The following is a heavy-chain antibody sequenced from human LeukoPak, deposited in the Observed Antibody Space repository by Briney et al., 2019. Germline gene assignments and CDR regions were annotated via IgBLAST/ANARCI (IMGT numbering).Heavy chain of an antibody. D-gene: IGHD2-15*01. J-gene: IGHJ4*02. CDR2: IIPISGTA. Sequence: ASVKVSCKASGGTFSSYAISWVRQAPGQGLEWMGGIIPISGTANYAQKFQGRVTITADKSTSTAYMELSSLRSEDTAVYYCATEDIVVVVAATPGSVLAYWGQGTLVTVSS. V-gene: IGHV1-69*06. CDR3: ATEDIVVVVAATPGSVLAY. CDR1: GGTFSSYA.